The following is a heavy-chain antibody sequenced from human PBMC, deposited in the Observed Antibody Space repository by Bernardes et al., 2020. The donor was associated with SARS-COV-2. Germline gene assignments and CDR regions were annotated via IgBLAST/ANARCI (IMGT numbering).Heavy chain of an antibody. CDR1: GFTLSDYY. Sequence: GYLRLACAASGFTLSDYYMSWIRQAPGKGLEWISDITGSFTDTNYADSVKGRFTLSRDNARKSLYLQMNSLRGEDTAVYYCARGGRFHRDAFDMWGQGTVVTVSS. CDR3: ARGGRFHRDAFDM. D-gene: IGHD3-16*01. CDR2: ITGSFTDT. J-gene: IGHJ3*02. V-gene: IGHV3-11*06.